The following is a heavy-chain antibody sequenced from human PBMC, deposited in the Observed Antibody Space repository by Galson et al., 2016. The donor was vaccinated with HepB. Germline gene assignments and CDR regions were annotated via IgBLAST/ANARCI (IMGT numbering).Heavy chain of an antibody. CDR2: IVVVGDGRA. CDR1: GFTFSAYA. D-gene: IGHD1-26*01. V-gene: IGHV3-23*01. J-gene: IGHJ6*04. Sequence: SLRLSCAASGFTFSAYAMSWVRQAPGKGLEWVSGIVVVGDGRAYYADSVRGRFTISRDNSKNTLSLQMNSLTADDTAIYYCVQGSTAPAVWGKGTTVTVSS. CDR3: VQGSTAPAV.